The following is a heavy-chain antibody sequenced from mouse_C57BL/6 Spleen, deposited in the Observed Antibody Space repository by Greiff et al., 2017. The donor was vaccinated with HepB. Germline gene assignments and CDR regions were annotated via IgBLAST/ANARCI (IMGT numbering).Heavy chain of an antibody. Sequence: QVQLQQSGAELVRPGASVTLSCKASGYTFTDYEMHWVKQTPVHGLEWIGAIDPETGGTAYNQKFKGKAILTAAKSSSTAYMELRSLTSEDSAVYYCTNYGSTDYWGQGTTLTVSS. D-gene: IGHD1-1*01. J-gene: IGHJ2*01. CDR1: GYTFTDYE. CDR3: TNYGSTDY. V-gene: IGHV1-15*01. CDR2: IDPETGGT.